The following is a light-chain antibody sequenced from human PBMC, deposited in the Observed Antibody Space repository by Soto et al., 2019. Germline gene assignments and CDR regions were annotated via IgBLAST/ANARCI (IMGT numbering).Light chain of an antibody. V-gene: IGKV3-20*01. Sequence: EIVLTQSPGTLSLSPGERATLSCRASQSVIISYLAWYQQKSGQAPRLLIFGASSRATGIPDRFSGSGSGTDFTLTISRLEPEDFGVYYCQQYGSSPPLTFGGGTKVEIK. J-gene: IGKJ4*01. CDR2: GAS. CDR1: QSVIISY. CDR3: QQYGSSPPLT.